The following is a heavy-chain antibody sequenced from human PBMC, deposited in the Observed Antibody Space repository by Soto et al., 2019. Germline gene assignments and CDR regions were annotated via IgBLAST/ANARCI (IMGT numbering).Heavy chain of an antibody. Sequence: VGRIRSKANSYATAYAASVKGRFTISRDDSKNTAYLQMNSLKTEDTAVYYCTRLGGCSGGSCYSRAFDIWGQGTMVTVSS. V-gene: IGHV3-73*01. CDR2: IRSKANSYAT. D-gene: IGHD2-15*01. CDR3: TRLGGCSGGSCYSRAFDI. J-gene: IGHJ3*02.